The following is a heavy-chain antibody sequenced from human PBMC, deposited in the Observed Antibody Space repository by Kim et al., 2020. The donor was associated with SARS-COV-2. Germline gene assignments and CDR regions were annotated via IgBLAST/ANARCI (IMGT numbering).Heavy chain of an antibody. V-gene: IGHV4-34*01. J-gene: IGHJ4*02. CDR3: ARVPTLDCSSTSCYAVDY. Sequence: SRVTISVDTSKNQFSLKLSSVTAADTAVYYCARVPTLDCSSTSCYAVDYWGQGTLVTVSS. D-gene: IGHD2-2*01.